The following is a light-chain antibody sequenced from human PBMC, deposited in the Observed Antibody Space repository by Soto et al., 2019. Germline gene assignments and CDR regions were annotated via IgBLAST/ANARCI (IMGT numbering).Light chain of an antibody. V-gene: IGLV7-46*01. J-gene: IGLJ1*01. Sequence: QSVVTQEPSLTVSPGGTVTLTCGSSTGAVTSGHYPYWFQQKPGQAPRTLIYDSSDKHSWAPARFSGSLLGGKAALTLSGAQPEDEAAYYCLLFYGGAYVFGTGTKLTVL. CDR3: LLFYGGAYV. CDR2: DSS. CDR1: TGAVTSGHY.